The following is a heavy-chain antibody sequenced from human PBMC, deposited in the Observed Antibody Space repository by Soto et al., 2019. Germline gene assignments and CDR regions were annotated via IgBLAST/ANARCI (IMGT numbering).Heavy chain of an antibody. CDR1: GFMFNSYA. J-gene: IGHJ2*01. CDR3: AKNVWGYWCFDL. V-gene: IGHV3-23*01. D-gene: IGHD7-27*01. CDR2: MSSSGET. Sequence: GGSLRLSCATSGFMFNSYALSWVRQAPGKGLERVADMSSSGETFYADSVRGRFTISRDISKNTLYLQMDSLRGEDTAMYYCAKNVWGYWCFDLWGRGTLVTVSS.